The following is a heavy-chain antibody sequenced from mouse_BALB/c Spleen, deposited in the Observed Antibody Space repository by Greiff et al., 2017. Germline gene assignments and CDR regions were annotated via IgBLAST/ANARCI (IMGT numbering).Heavy chain of an antibody. Sequence: VQLQQPGAELVKPGAPVKLSCKASGYTFTSYWMNWVKQRPGRGLEWIGRIDPSDSETHYNQKFKDKATLTVDKSSSTAYIQLSSLTSEDSAVYYCARLGWLRDHYFDYWGQGTTLTVSS. CDR2: IDPSDSET. CDR3: ARLGWLRDHYFDY. CDR1: GYTFTSYW. J-gene: IGHJ2*01. V-gene: IGHV1-69*02. D-gene: IGHD2-2*01.